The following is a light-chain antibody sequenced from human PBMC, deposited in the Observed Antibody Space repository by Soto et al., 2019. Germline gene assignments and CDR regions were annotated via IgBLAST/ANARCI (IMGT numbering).Light chain of an antibody. CDR2: GAS. CDR1: QSVASN. Sequence: EIEVTQSPATLSLSPGERGTLSCRASQSVASNLAWYQQKPGQAPRLLIYGASNRATGIPDRFSGSGSGTDFTLTISRLEPEDFAVYYCQQYGSSGTFGQGTKVDIK. CDR3: QQYGSSGT. V-gene: IGKV3-20*01. J-gene: IGKJ1*01.